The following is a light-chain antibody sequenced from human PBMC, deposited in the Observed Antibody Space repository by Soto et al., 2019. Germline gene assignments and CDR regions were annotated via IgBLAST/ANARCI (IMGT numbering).Light chain of an antibody. Sequence: EVVLTQSPVSLSLSPGESATLSCRASQSIGNNYLGWYQQRPGQAPRLLIYGASSRATGIPDRFSGSGSGTDFTLTISRLEPEDFAVYYCQQYGGSPPITFGPGTRLEIK. J-gene: IGKJ5*01. V-gene: IGKV3-20*01. CDR3: QQYGGSPPIT. CDR1: QSIGNNY. CDR2: GAS.